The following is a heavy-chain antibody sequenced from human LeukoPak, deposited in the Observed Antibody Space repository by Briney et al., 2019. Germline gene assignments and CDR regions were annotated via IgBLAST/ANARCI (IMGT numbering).Heavy chain of an antibody. D-gene: IGHD5-12*01. CDR3: ARPRGYSGYEWFNWFDP. J-gene: IGHJ5*02. Sequence: SETLSLTCAVYGGSFSGYYWSWLRQPPGKGLEWIGEINHSGSTNYNPSLKSRVTRSVDTSKNQFSLKLSSVTAADTAVYYCARPRGYSGYEWFNWFDPWGQGTLVTVSS. CDR2: INHSGST. CDR1: GGSFSGYY. V-gene: IGHV4-34*01.